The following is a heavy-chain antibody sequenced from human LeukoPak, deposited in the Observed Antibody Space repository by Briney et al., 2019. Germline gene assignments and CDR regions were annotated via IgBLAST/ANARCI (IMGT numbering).Heavy chain of an antibody. CDR2: IYPGDSDT. V-gene: IGHV5-51*01. CDR1: GYSFTSYW. D-gene: IGHD5-24*01. Sequence: SGESLKISCKGSGYSFTSYWIGWVRQMPGKGLEWMGIIYPGDSDTRYSPSFQGQVTISADKSISTAYLQWSSLKASDTAMYYCARHFEVDGYNLASFDYWGQGTLVTVSS. CDR3: ARHFEVDGYNLASFDY. J-gene: IGHJ4*02.